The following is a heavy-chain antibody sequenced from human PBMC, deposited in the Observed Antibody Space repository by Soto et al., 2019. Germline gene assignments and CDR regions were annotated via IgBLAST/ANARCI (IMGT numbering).Heavy chain of an antibody. J-gene: IGHJ6*02. CDR1: GFTFSSYA. CDR2: ISYDGSNK. V-gene: IGHV3-30-3*01. Sequence: QVQLVESGGGVVQPGRSLRLSCAASGFTFSSYAMHWVRQAPGKGLEWVAVISYDGSNKYYADSVKGRFTISRDNSKNTLYLQINSLRAEDTGVYYCWRDPLSRGGSYPPGYYGMDVWGQGTTVTVSS. D-gene: IGHD3-16*02. CDR3: WRDPLSRGGSYPPGYYGMDV.